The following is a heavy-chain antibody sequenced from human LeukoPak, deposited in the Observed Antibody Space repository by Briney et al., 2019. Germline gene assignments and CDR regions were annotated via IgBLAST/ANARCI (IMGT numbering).Heavy chain of an antibody. V-gene: IGHV4-39*07. CDR3: ARYHYDSSGYYLKH. Sequence: SETLSLTCTVSGGSISSSSYYWGWIRQPPGKGLEWIGSIYYSGSTYYNPSLKSRVTISVDTSKNQFSLKLSSVTAADTAVYFCARYHYDSSGYYLKHWGQGTLVTVSS. D-gene: IGHD3-22*01. CDR1: GGSISSSSYY. J-gene: IGHJ1*01. CDR2: IYYSGST.